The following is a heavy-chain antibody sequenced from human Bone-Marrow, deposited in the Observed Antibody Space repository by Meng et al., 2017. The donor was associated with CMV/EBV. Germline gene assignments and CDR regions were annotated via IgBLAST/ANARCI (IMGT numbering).Heavy chain of an antibody. V-gene: IGHV3-15*01. D-gene: IGHD3-3*01. J-gene: IGHJ6*01. CDR2: IKSKTAGGST. Sequence: GSLRLSCVGSGFTFTNAWMSWVRQAPGKGLEWVGRIKSKTAGGSTDYAAPVKGRFTISRDDSKNTLYLEMNSLKTEDTAVYYCTIVLYYDFWSGSRGDVWGQGPTVTVSS. CDR3: TIVLYYDFWSGSRGDV. CDR1: GFTFTNAW.